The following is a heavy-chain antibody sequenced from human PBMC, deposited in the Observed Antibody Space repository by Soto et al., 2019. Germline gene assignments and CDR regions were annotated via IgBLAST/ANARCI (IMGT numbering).Heavy chain of an antibody. Sequence: GGSLRLSCVGLGFTFSSYAMIWVRQTPGKGLEWVSGISGSGGRTYYADAVKGRFTSSRDNSNNTLSLQMYSLRVEDTAVYFCAKGGYYSLLDIWGQGTMVTVSS. D-gene: IGHD3-10*01. CDR3: AKGGYYSLLDI. CDR1: GFTFSSYA. V-gene: IGHV3-23*01. CDR2: ISGSGGRT. J-gene: IGHJ3*02.